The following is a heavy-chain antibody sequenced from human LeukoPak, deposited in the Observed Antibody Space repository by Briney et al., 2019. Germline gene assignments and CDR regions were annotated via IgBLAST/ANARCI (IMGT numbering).Heavy chain of an antibody. D-gene: IGHD3-10*01. J-gene: IGHJ5*02. CDR2: IYYSGST. CDR1: GGSFSSYY. V-gene: IGHV4-59*01. Sequence: SETLSLTCTVSGGSFSSYYWSWIRQPPGKGLEWIGYIYYSGSTYYNPSLKSRVTISVDTSKNQFSLKLTSVTAADTAVYYCARADFYGSGSLQNWFDPWGQGTLVTVSS. CDR3: ARADFYGSGSLQNWFDP.